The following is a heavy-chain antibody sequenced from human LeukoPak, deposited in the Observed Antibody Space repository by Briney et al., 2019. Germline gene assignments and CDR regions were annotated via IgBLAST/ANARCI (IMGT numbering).Heavy chain of an antibody. CDR1: GYTFTDYY. V-gene: IGHV1-2*02. CDR2: INPNSGGT. D-gene: IGHD3-10*01. Sequence: ASVKVSCKASGYTFTDYYMHWVRQAPGQGLEWMGWINPNSGGTNYAQKFQGRVTMTRDTSISTAYMELSRLRSDDTAVYYCARSIYGSGSFDYWGQGTLVTVSS. CDR3: ARSIYGSGSFDY. J-gene: IGHJ4*02.